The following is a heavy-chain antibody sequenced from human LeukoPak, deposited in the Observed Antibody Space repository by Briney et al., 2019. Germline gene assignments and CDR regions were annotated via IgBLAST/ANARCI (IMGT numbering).Heavy chain of an antibody. CDR3: VRQSLGEFKY. D-gene: IGHD3-10*01. CDR1: GYSFYTYW. CDR2: IYPDDSDT. Sequence: GEPLKISCKGSGYSFYTYWIAWVRQMPGKGLEWMGTIYPDDSDTRYSPSFQGQVTISADKSIDTAYLQWRSLKASDTGIYYCVRQSLGEFKYWGQGTLVTVSS. V-gene: IGHV5-51*01. J-gene: IGHJ4*02.